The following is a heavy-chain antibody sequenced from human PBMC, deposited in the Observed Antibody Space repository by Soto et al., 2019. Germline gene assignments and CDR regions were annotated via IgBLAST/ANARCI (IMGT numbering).Heavy chain of an antibody. CDR3: ARLDFWSGYYNYYYGMDV. CDR1: GGSFSGYY. CDR2: INHSGST. J-gene: IGHJ6*02. Sequence: PSETLSLTCAVYGGSFSGYYWSWIRQPPGKGLEWIGEINHSGSTNYNPSLKSRVTISVDTSKNQFSLKLSSVTAADTAVYYCARLDFWSGYYNYYYGMDVWGQGTMVTVSS. D-gene: IGHD3-3*01. V-gene: IGHV4-34*01.